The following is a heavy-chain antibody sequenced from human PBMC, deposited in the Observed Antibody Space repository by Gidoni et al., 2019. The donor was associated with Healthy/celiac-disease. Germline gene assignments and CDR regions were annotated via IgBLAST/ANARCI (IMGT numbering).Heavy chain of an antibody. D-gene: IGHD2-21*02. V-gene: IGHV4-31*03. CDR1: GRSITTGGHY. CDR3: ARDPLANCGGDCRPF. CDR2: FYFDGTT. J-gene: IGHJ4*02. Sequence: QVNLQESGPGLVKPLQTLSLTCSVSGRSITTGGHYWSWIRQQPGKGLDGLGYFYFDGTTDSNASLKGRLTISADTSKNQFSLKLTSVTAADTAIYFCARDPLANCGGDCRPFWGQGILVTVAS.